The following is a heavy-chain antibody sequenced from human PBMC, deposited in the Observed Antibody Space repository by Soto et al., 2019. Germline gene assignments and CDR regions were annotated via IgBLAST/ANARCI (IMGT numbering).Heavy chain of an antibody. CDR3: TGGTNAIRGVTMSLDAFDI. J-gene: IGHJ3*02. CDR2: INHSGST. CDR1: GWSFSAHY. V-gene: IGHV4-34*01. Sequence: SXETLYLTCGLYGWSFSAHYWTWIRQSPGKGLEWIGEINHSGSTNYNPSLKSRLTISVDTSKNQFSLMLSSMTAADTAVYYCTGGTNAIRGVTMSLDAFDIWGQGKVVTVS. D-gene: IGHD3-10*01.